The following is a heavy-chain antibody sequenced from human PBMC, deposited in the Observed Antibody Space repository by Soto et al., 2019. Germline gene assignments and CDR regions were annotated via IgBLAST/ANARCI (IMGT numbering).Heavy chain of an antibody. CDR1: GFSLSTSGVG. V-gene: IGHV2-5*02. CDR2: IYWDDDK. CDR3: AHISDSRGYSPY. Sequence: QITLKESGPTLVKPTQTLTLTCTFSGFSLSTSGVGVGWIRQPPGKALEWLALIYWDDDKRYSPSLKSRLTITQDTSKHQVVLTMTNMDPVDTATYYRAHISDSRGYSPYWGQGTLVTVSS. D-gene: IGHD3-22*01. J-gene: IGHJ4*02.